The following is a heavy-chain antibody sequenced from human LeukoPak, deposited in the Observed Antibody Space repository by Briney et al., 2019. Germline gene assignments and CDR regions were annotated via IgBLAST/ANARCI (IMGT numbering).Heavy chain of an antibody. CDR2: INSDGSST. V-gene: IGHV3-74*01. J-gene: IGHJ1*01. CDR1: GFTFSSYW. D-gene: IGHD4-23*01. Sequence: GGSLRLSCAASGFTFSSYWMHWVRQVPGKGLVWFSRINSDGSSTTYADSVKGRFTISRDNAKNTLYLQMNSLRAEDTAVYYCARVGDYGGNSFHHWGQGTLVTVSS. CDR3: ARVGDYGGNSFHH.